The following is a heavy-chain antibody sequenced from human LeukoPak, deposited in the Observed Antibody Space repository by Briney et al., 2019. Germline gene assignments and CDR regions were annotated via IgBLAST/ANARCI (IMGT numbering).Heavy chain of an antibody. CDR3: ANEIRPNNY. V-gene: IGHV3-23*01. J-gene: IGHJ4*02. Sequence: GALRLSCEVSGSTFISHAMTWVRQAPGKGLQWVSSISISGDDTHYADSVQGRFTIYRDNSRNTLYLQMNRLRVDDTAVYYCANEIRPNNYWGQGTLVTVSS. CDR2: ISISGDDT. CDR1: GSTFISHA.